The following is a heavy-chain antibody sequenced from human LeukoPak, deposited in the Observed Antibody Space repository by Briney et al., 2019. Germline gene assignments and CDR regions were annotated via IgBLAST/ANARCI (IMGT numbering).Heavy chain of an antibody. J-gene: IGHJ4*02. V-gene: IGHV1-2*02. D-gene: IGHD3-10*01. CDR3: VRSPIGASAY. Sequence: ASVKVSCKPSVYSFTDSYIHWVRQAPGVGLHWMGWISPNNGDTKYAEDFQDRVTMTRDTSISTAYMELTGLTPDDTAVYYCVRSPIGASAYWGRGTLVTVSS. CDR2: ISPNNGDT. CDR1: VYSFTDSY.